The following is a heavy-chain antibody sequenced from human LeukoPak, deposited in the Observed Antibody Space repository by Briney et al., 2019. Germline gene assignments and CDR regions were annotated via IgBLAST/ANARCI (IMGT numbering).Heavy chain of an antibody. CDR2: ISGRGDST. Sequence: PGGSLRLSCAASGFTFSSYAISWVRQAPGKGLEWVSSISGRGDSTYYAGSVKGRFTISRDNSKNTVYLQMNSLRVEDTAVYYCAKEYSYNYVWDRWGQGTLVTVSS. CDR3: AKEYSYNYVWDR. J-gene: IGHJ5*02. V-gene: IGHV3-23*01. D-gene: IGHD3-16*01. CDR1: GFTFSSYA.